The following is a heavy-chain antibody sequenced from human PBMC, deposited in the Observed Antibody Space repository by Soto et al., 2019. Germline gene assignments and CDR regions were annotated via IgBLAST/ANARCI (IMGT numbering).Heavy chain of an antibody. J-gene: IGHJ3*01. D-gene: IGHD6-19*01. CDR2: ISGSGGSA. Sequence: SLRLSCAASGFALSNYAMNWGRQAPGKGLEWVSVISGSGGSASYADSVQGRFTISRDNSNNTLYLQMNSLRAEDTAIYSCVREGSGWYSRGSLDFWGRGTMVTVSS. V-gene: IGHV3-23*01. CDR1: GFALSNYA. CDR3: VREGSGWYSRGSLDF.